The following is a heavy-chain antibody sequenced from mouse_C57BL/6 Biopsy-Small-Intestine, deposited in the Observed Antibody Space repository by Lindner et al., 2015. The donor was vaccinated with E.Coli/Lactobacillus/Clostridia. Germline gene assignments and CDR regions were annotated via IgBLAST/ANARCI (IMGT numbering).Heavy chain of an antibody. D-gene: IGHD2-3*01. Sequence: VQLQESGPELVKPGASVKMSCKASGYTFTDYNMHWVKQSHGKSPEWIRYINPKNGGTSYNQKFKGKATLTVNKSSSTAYMELRSLTSEDSAVYYCASDGYYFDYWGQGTTLTVSS. CDR2: INPKNGGT. V-gene: IGHV1-22*01. CDR1: GYTFTDYN. J-gene: IGHJ2*01. CDR3: ASDGYYFDY.